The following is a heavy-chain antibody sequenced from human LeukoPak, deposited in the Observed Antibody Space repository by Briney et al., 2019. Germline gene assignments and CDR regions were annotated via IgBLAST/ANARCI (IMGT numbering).Heavy chain of an antibody. V-gene: IGHV3-21*05. CDR2: ISSSSSYI. J-gene: IGHJ3*02. Sequence: GGSLRLSCAASGFTFSSYSMNWVRQAPGKGLEWVSYISSSSSYIYYADSVKGRFTISRDNAKNSLYLQMNSLRAEDTAVYYCAREPYSSSWYGGGDAFDIWGQGTMVTVSS. CDR3: AREPYSSSWYGGGDAFDI. D-gene: IGHD6-13*01. CDR1: GFTFSSYS.